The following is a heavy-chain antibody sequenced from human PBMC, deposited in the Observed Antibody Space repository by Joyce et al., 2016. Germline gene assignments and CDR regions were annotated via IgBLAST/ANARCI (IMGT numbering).Heavy chain of an antibody. J-gene: IGHJ3*01. D-gene: IGHD3-10*01. CDR3: ALNSGTYNTLDSFDV. CDR1: DKSLGGFY. Sequence: QVQIRQWGAGLLKPSETLSLTCAVNDKSLGGFYLSWIRQPPGKGLEWIGEIRHTGGTTYSPSLESRITISADKSKNQFSLKLTSVTAADTAVYYCALNSGTYNTLDSFDVWSLGTTVTVSS. V-gene: IGHV4-34*02. CDR2: IRHTGGT.